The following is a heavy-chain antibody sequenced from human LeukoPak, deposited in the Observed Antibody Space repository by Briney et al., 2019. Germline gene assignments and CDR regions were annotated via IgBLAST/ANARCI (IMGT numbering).Heavy chain of an antibody. Sequence: GESLKISCKGSGYSFTNYWIGWVRQMPGKGLEWMGIIYPGDSDTRYSPSFQGQVTISADKSISTAYLQRSSLKASDTAMYYCASLPRTTGTWLDYWGQGTLVTVSS. CDR1: GYSFTNYW. CDR2: IYPGDSDT. D-gene: IGHD1-1*01. CDR3: ASLPRTTGTWLDY. J-gene: IGHJ4*02. V-gene: IGHV5-51*01.